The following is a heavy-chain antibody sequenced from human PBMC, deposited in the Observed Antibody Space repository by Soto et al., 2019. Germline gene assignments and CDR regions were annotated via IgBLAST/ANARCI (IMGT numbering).Heavy chain of an antibody. Sequence: QVQLQESGPGLVKPSGTLSLTCAVSGGSISSSNWWSWVRQPPGKGLEWIGEIYHSGSTNYNPSPQGPVHLTVSQSQNQVSPELSSGTPGGTGRDLLSGHKLMFGGAGFHPRGQGTLVTVSS. CDR3: SGHKLMFGGAGFHP. CDR1: GGSISSSNW. CDR2: IYHSGST. V-gene: IGHV4-4*02. D-gene: IGHD3-16*01. J-gene: IGHJ5*02.